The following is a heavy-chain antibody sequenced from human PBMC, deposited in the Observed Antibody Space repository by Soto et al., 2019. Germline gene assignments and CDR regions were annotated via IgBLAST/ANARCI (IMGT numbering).Heavy chain of an antibody. V-gene: IGHV1-69*02. CDR2: IIPILGIA. D-gene: IGHD1-26*01. Sequence: SVTVSCKASGGTFSSYTIIWVRQAPGQGLEWMGRIIPILGIANYAQKFQGRVTITADKSTSTAYMELSSLRSEDTAVYYCARVAVTRGSDAFDIWGQGTMVTVSS. J-gene: IGHJ3*02. CDR1: GGTFSSYT. CDR3: ARVAVTRGSDAFDI.